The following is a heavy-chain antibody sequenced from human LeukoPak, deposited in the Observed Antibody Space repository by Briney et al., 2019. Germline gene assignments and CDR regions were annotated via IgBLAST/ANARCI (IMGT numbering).Heavy chain of an antibody. V-gene: IGHV3-23*01. CDR1: GFTFSGSW. Sequence: PGGSLRLSCVASGFTFSGSWMTWVRQAPGKGLEWVSAISGGGGSTYYADSVKGRFTISRDNSKNTLYLQMNSLRAEDTAVYYCAPQTEYAGGWVDYWGQGTLVTVSS. J-gene: IGHJ4*02. D-gene: IGHD6-19*01. CDR2: ISGGGGST. CDR3: APQTEYAGGWVDY.